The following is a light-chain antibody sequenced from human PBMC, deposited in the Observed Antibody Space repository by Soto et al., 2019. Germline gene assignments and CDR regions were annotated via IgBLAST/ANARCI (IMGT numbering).Light chain of an antibody. CDR2: AAS. V-gene: IGKV1-9*01. Sequence: DIQLTQSPSLLSASVGDRVTITCPGNMGISSYLAWYQQRPGKAPKLLIYAASTLQSGVPSRFSGSGSGTEFTLTISSLQPEDFATYYCLQHDSYPWTFGQGTKVDIK. CDR3: LQHDSYPWT. CDR1: MGISSY. J-gene: IGKJ1*01.